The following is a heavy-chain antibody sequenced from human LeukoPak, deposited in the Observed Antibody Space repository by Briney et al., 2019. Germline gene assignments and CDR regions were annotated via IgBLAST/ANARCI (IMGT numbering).Heavy chain of an antibody. CDR3: AGSSAYYPDAFDI. D-gene: IGHD3-22*01. CDR2: IYSGGVT. J-gene: IGHJ3*02. V-gene: IGHV3-53*01. Sequence: PGGSLRLSCAASGFTVNRNYMSWVRQAPGKGLEWVPVIYSGGVTYYADSVKGRFTISRDNSKNTLYLQMNSLRADDTAVYYCAGSSAYYPDAFDIWGQGTMVSVSS. CDR1: GFTVNRNY.